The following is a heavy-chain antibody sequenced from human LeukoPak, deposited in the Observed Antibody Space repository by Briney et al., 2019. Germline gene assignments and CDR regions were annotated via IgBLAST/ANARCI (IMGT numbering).Heavy chain of an antibody. V-gene: IGHV4-61*02. CDR2: IYTSGNT. Sequence: SETLSLTCTVSGGSISSGSYYWSWIRQPAGKGLEWIGRIYTSGNTYYNPSLKSRVTISVDTSKNQFSLRLSSVTAADTAVYYCARWVGTSGSDYWGQGTLVTVSS. CDR3: ARWVGTSGSDY. J-gene: IGHJ4*02. CDR1: GGSISSGSYY. D-gene: IGHD6-19*01.